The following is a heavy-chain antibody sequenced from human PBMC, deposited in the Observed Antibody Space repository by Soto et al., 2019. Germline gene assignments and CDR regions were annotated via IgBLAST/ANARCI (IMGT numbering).Heavy chain of an antibody. V-gene: IGHV1-69*04. J-gene: IGHJ6*02. CDR3: ARDRGYSNYYYGMDV. CDR2: IIPILGIA. Sequence: ASVKVSCKASGGTFSSYTISWVRQAPGQGLEWMGRIIPILGIANYAQKFQGRVTITADKSTSTAYMELSSLRSEDTAVYYCARDRGYSNYYYGMDVWGQGTTVTVSS. D-gene: IGHD4-4*01. CDR1: GGTFSSYT.